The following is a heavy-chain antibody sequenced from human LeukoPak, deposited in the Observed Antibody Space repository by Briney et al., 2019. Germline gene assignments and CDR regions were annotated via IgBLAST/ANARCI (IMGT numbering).Heavy chain of an antibody. Sequence: LTGGSLRLSCTASGFTFSYYWMHWVRHAPGKGRVGVSRINDDGSSRVYADFEKGRFTISRDNAKNTLYLQMNSLRAEDTAVYYCARDDGSYFFDYWGQGTLVTVSS. CDR2: INDDGSSR. D-gene: IGHD1-26*01. V-gene: IGHV3-74*01. J-gene: IGHJ4*02. CDR3: ARDDGSYFFDY. CDR1: GFTFSYYW.